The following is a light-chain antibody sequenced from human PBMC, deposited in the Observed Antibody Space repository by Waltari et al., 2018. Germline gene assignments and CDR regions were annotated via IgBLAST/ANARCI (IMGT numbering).Light chain of an antibody. CDR1: KGVARNY. Sequence: EIVLTQSPGNLSLSPGERHTLPCRDSKGVARNYLTWYQHKPGQAPRLLIYGTSNRATGIPDRFSGSGSGTDFTLTISRLEPEDFAVYYCHQHSASPSFGGGAKVEIK. CDR3: HQHSASPS. J-gene: IGKJ4*01. CDR2: GTS. V-gene: IGKV3-20*01.